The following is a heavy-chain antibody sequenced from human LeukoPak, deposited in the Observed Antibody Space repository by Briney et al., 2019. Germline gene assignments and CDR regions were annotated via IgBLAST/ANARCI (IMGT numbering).Heavy chain of an antibody. J-gene: IGHJ4*02. CDR2: ISSSNSYI. V-gene: IGHV3-21*01. CDR1: GFTFSSYS. Sequence: PGGSLRLSCAASGFTFSSYSMNWVRQAPGKGLEWVSSISSSNSYIYYADSVKGRFTISRDNAKNSLYLQMSSLRVADTAVYYCASFETVAAYPLDYWGQGTLVTVSS. D-gene: IGHD6-19*01. CDR3: ASFETVAAYPLDY.